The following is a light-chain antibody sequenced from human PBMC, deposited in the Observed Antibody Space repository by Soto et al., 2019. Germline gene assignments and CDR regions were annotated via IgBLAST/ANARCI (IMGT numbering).Light chain of an antibody. CDR2: GAS. CDR1: QSVTSTY. CDR3: QQYSRSGGT. Sequence: ENFLTQSPCTLSLYPGERATLSCRASQSVTSTYLAWYQQKPGQAPRLLIYGASTRATGIPDRFSGSGSGTDFTLTISRLEPEDFAVYYCQQYSRSGGTFGEGTKVDNK. V-gene: IGKV3-20*01. J-gene: IGKJ1*01.